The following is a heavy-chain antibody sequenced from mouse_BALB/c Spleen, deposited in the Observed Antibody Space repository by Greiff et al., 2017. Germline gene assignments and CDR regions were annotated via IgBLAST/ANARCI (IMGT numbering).Heavy chain of an antibody. CDR1: GFTFSSYT. V-gene: IGHV5-6-4*01. CDR3: TRDQG. J-gene: IGHJ3*01. Sequence: EVKLEESGGGLVKPGGSLKLSCAASGFTFSSYTMSWVRQTPEKRLEWVATISSGGSYTYYPDSVKGRFTISRDNAKNTLYLQMSSLKSEDTAMYYCTRDQGWGQGTLVTVSA. CDR2: ISSGGSYT.